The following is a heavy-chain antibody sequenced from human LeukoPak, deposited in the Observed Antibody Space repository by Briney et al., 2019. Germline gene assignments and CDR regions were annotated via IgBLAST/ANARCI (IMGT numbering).Heavy chain of an antibody. CDR2: IRYDGSNE. J-gene: IGHJ4*02. CDR3: AKDYSSSWYGFDY. D-gene: IGHD6-13*01. CDR1: GFTFSSYA. Sequence: RGSLRLSCAASGFTFSSYAMHWVRQAPGKGLEWVAFIRYDGSNEYYADSVKGRFTISRDNSKNTLYLQMNSLKAEDTAVYYCAKDYSSSWYGFDYWGQGTLVTVPS. V-gene: IGHV3-30*02.